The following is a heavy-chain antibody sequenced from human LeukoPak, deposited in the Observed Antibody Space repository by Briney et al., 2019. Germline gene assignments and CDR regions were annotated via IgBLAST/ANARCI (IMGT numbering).Heavy chain of an antibody. J-gene: IGHJ4*02. CDR3: ARDPAWGALDY. CDR2: IMVDGSQE. CDR1: GFSFSSSW. D-gene: IGHD7-27*01. Sequence: PGGSLRLSCAASGFSFSSSWMSWVRQAPGEGLQWVANIMVDGSQEYNVDSVKGRFTISRDNAKNLLYLQMNNLRADDTAVYYCARDPAWGALDYWGQGTLVTVS. V-gene: IGHV3-7*03.